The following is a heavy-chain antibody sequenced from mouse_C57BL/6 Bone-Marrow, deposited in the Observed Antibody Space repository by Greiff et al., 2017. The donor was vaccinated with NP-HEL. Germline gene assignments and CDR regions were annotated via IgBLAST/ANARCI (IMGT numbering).Heavy chain of an antibody. J-gene: IGHJ3*01. CDR1: GYTFTSYG. D-gene: IGHD2-5*01. V-gene: IGHV1-81*01. CDR2: IYPRSGNT. CDR3: ARAYYSNEAY. Sequence: VQRVESGAELARPGASVKLSCKASGYTFTSYGISWVKQRTGQGLEWIGEIYPRSGNTYYNEKFKGKATLTADKSSSTAYMELRSLTSEDSAVYFCARAYYSNEAYWGRGTLVTVSA.